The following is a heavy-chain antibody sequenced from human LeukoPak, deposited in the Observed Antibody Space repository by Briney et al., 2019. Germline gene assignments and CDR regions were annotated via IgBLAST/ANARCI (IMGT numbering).Heavy chain of an antibody. V-gene: IGHV1-2*02. CDR1: GYTFTSYD. D-gene: IGHD3-3*01. CDR2: INPNSGGT. J-gene: IGHJ5*02. CDR3: ARPVLRFLEWLPHNWFDP. Sequence: ASVKVSCKASGYTFTSYDINWVRQATGQGLEWMGWINPNSGGTNYAQKFQGRVTMTRDTSISTAYMELSRLRSDDTAVYYCARPVLRFLEWLPHNWFDPWGQGTLVTVSS.